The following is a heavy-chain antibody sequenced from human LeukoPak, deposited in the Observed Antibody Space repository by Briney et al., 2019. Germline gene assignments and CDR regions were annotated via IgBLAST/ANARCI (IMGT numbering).Heavy chain of an antibody. J-gene: IGHJ4*02. D-gene: IGHD5-24*01. CDR1: GFTFSRYA. Sequence: PGGSLRLSCAASGFTFSRYAMHWVRQAPGKGLEWVAVISYDGSNKYYADTVKGRFTISRDNSKNTLYLQMNSLRAEDTAVYYCARDRRGVYNFVLYYFDYWGQGTLVTVSS. CDR3: ARDRRGVYNFVLYYFDY. CDR2: ISYDGSNK. V-gene: IGHV3-30*01.